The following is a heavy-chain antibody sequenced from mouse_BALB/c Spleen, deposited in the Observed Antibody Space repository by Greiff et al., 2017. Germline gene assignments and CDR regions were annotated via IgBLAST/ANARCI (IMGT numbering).Heavy chain of an antibody. J-gene: IGHJ2*01. Sequence: DVMLVESGGGLVKPGGSLKLSCAASGFTFSSYAMSWVRQTPEKRLEWVASISSGGSTYYPDSVKGRFTISRDNARNILYLQMSSLGSEDTAMYYCARGMTTDDWGQGTTLTVSS. V-gene: IGHV5-6-5*01. CDR3: ARGMTTDD. CDR2: ISSGGST. D-gene: IGHD2-4*01. CDR1: GFTFSSYA.